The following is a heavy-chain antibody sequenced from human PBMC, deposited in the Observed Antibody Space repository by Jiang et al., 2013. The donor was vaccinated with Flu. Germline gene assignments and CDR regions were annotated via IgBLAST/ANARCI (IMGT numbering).Heavy chain of an antibody. CDR3: ARDDTAAGSVGNRLFDP. D-gene: IGHD6-13*01. CDR1: GDSVSSNSAA. J-gene: IGHJ5*02. Sequence: SQTLSLTCAISGDSVSSNSAAWNWIRQSPSRGLEWLGRTYYRSKWYNDYAVSVKSRITINPDTSKNQFSLQLNSVTPEDTAVYYCARDDTAAGSVGNRLFDPWGQGTLV. CDR2: TYYRSKWYN. V-gene: IGHV6-1*01.